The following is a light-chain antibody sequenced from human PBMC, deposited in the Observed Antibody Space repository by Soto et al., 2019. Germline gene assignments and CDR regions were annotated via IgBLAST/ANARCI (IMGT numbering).Light chain of an antibody. J-gene: IGKJ1*01. CDR3: QQYGSSPLWT. V-gene: IGKV1-39*01. Sequence: DIQMTQSPSSLSASVGDRVTITCRASQSISSYLNWYQQKPGKAPKRLIYAASSLQSGVPSRFSGSGSGTDFTLTISSLEPEDFAVYYCQQYGSSPLWTFGQGTKVDI. CDR1: QSISSY. CDR2: AAS.